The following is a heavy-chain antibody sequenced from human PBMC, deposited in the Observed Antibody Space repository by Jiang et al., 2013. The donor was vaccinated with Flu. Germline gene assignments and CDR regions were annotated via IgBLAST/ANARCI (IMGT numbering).Heavy chain of an antibody. V-gene: IGHV2-70*01. CDR1: GFSLSTSGMC. Sequence: KPTQTLTLTCTFSGFSLSTSGMCVSWIRQPPGKALEWLALIDWDDDKYYSTSLKTRLTISKDTSKNQVVLTMTNMDPVDTATYYCARIQRIEDYGDYHDYFDYWGQGTLVTVSS. D-gene: IGHD4-17*01. J-gene: IGHJ4*02. CDR2: IDWDDDK. CDR3: ARIQRIEDYGDYHDYFDY.